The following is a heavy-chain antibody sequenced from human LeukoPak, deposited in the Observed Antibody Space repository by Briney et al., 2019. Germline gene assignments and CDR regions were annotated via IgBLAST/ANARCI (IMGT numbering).Heavy chain of an antibody. CDR1: GFTFSSYA. CDR3: AKDLGGSGYP. D-gene: IGHD3-22*01. J-gene: IGHJ5*02. CDR2: TTGSGGST. V-gene: IGHV3-23*01. Sequence: GGSLRLSCAASGFTFSSYAMSWVRQAPGKGLEWVSTTTGSGGSTYYADSVKGRFTISRDNSKNTLYLQMNSLRAEDTALYYCAKDLGGSGYPWGQGTLVTVSS.